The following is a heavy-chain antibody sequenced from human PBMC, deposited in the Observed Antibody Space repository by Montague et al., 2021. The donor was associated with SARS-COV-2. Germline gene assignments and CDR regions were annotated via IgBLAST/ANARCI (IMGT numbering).Heavy chain of an antibody. CDR3: AREVVATGFLFDY. CDR1: GGSISSGGYH. Sequence: TLSLTCTVSGGSISSGGYHWSWIRQHPGKGLEWIGYIYYSGSTYYNPSLKSRVTISVDTSKNQFSLKLSSVTAADTAVYYCAREVVATGFLFDYWGQGTLVTVSS. J-gene: IGHJ4*02. V-gene: IGHV4-31*03. D-gene: IGHD5-12*01. CDR2: IYYSGST.